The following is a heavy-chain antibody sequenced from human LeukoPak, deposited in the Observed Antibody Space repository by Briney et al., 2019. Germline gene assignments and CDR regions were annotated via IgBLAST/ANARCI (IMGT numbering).Heavy chain of an antibody. J-gene: IGHJ4*02. CDR1: GYSISSGYY. V-gene: IGHV4-38-2*02. CDR3: AREGFSSGYYFDY. CDR2: IYHSGST. D-gene: IGHD3-22*01. Sequence: ASETLSLTCTVSGYSISSGYYWGWIRQPPGKGLEWIGSIYHSGSTYYNPSLKSRVTISVDTSKNQFSLKLSSVTAADTAVYYCAREGFSSGYYFDYWGQGTLVTVSS.